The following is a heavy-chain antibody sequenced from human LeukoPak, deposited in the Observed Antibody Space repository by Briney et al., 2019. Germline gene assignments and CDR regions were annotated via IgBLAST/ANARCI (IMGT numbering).Heavy chain of an antibody. CDR2: ISGSGGSS. D-gene: IGHD5-12*01. Sequence: PGGSLRLSCAASGFTFSSYAMTWVRQAPGKGLEWVLGISGSGGSSYSADSVKGRFTISRDNSKKTLYMQMNSLRAEDTAVYYCTKHRGGWIDAFDIWGQGTMVTVSS. J-gene: IGHJ3*02. V-gene: IGHV3-23*01. CDR1: GFTFSSYA. CDR3: TKHRGGWIDAFDI.